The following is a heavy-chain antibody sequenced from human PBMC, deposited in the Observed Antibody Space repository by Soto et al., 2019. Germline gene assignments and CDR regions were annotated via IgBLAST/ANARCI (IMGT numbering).Heavy chain of an antibody. CDR2: INPNSGGT. V-gene: IGHV1-2*04. CDR3: ARADTAGSGWYGLGY. CDR1: GYTFTGYY. J-gene: IGHJ4*02. Sequence: GASVKVSCKASGYTFTGYYMHWVRQAPGQGLEWMGWINPNSGGTNYAQKFQGWVTMTRDTSISTAYMELSRLRSDDTAVYYCARADTAGSGWYGLGYWGQGTLVTVSS. D-gene: IGHD6-19*01.